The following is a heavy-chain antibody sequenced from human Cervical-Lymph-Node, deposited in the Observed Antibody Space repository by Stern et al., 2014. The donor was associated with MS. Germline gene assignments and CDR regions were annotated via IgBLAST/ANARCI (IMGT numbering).Heavy chain of an antibody. V-gene: IGHV4-31*03. J-gene: IGHJ4*02. D-gene: IGHD2-8*02. CDR2: VYYSWTT. CDR3: ARDKPGGTGGVCYLDR. Sequence: QVQLQESGPGLVKPSQTLSLTCTVSGGSINTDRSYWSWIRHLPGKGLEWIGNVYYSWTTNSNPSLKSRVPISLDTPKNQFSLKLRSVTAADTAVYYCARDKPGGTGGVCYLDRWGQGTLVTVSS. CDR1: GGSINTDRSY.